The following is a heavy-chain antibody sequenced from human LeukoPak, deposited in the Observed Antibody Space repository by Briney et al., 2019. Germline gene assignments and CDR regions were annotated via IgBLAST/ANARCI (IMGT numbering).Heavy chain of an antibody. D-gene: IGHD3-10*01. J-gene: IGHJ4*02. Sequence: GASVKVSCKASGYTFTSYFMHWVRQAPGQGLEWMGLINPSGGSTSYAQRFQGRVTMTRDMSTSTVYMELSSLRSEDTAVYYCARPITMVRGVIRRGLGYWGQGTLVTVSS. V-gene: IGHV1-46*01. CDR1: GYTFTSYF. CDR3: ARPITMVRGVIRRGLGY. CDR2: INPSGGST.